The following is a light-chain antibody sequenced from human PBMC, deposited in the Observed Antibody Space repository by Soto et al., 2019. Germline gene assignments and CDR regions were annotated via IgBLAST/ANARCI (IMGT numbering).Light chain of an antibody. CDR1: QSVSSY. CDR2: DAS. Sequence: EIVLTQSPATLSLSPGERATLSFRASQSVSSYLAWYQQKPGQAPRLLIYDASNRATGIPARFSGSGSGTDFTLTISSLEPEDFAVYYCQQRSNWLTFGQGTKVDIK. CDR3: QQRSNWLT. J-gene: IGKJ1*01. V-gene: IGKV3-11*01.